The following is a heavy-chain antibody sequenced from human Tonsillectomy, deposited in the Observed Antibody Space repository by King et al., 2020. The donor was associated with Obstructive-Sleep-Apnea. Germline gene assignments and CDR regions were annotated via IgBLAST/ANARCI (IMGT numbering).Heavy chain of an antibody. CDR3: AKTKLKGHAEGFDY. D-gene: IGHD2-15*01. J-gene: IGHJ4*02. CDR2: ISDSGDST. V-gene: IGHV3-23*04. Sequence: VQLVESGGGLVQPGGSLTFSCAASGFTFSTYAMSWVRQGPGEGLEWVSAISDSGDSTYYADSVKGRFTISRDNSKNTLYLQMNSLRVEDTAVYYCAKTKLKGHAEGFDYWGQGTLVTVSS. CDR1: GFTFSTYA.